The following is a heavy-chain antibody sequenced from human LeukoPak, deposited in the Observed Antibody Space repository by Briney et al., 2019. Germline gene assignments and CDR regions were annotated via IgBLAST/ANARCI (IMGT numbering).Heavy chain of an antibody. CDR1: GFTFNSYS. CDR2: ISSSSSYI. CDR3: ARSQGGTMSLRHFDL. D-gene: IGHD3-22*01. J-gene: IGHJ2*01. V-gene: IGHV3-21*01. Sequence: GGSLRLSCAASGFTFNSYSMNWVRQAPGKGLEWVSSISSSSSYIYYADSVKGRFTISRDNAKNSLYLQMNSLRAEDTAVYYCARSQGGTMSLRHFDLWGRGTLVTVSS.